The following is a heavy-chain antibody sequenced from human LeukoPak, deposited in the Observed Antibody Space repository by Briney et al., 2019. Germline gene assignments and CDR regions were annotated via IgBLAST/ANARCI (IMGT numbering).Heavy chain of an antibody. CDR1: GGSISSSSYY. D-gene: IGHD3-10*01. J-gene: IGHJ3*02. V-gene: IGHV4-39*07. Sequence: RASETLSLTCTVSGGSISSSSYYWGWIRQPPGKGLEWIGSIYYSGSTYYNPSLKSRVTISVDTSKNQFSLKLSSVTAADTAVYYCARGSVTMVRGVSGDPGDAFDIWGQGTMVTVSS. CDR2: IYYSGST. CDR3: ARGSVTMVRGVSGDPGDAFDI.